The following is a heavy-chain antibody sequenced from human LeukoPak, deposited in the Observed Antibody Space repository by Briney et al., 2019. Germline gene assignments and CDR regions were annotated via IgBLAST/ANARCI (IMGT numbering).Heavy chain of an antibody. CDR3: ATWRSGWYFEDY. Sequence: SETLSLTCTVSGGSISSSSYCWGWIRQPPGKGLEWIGSIYYSGSTYYNPSLKSRVTISVDTSKNQFSLKLSSVTAADTAVYYCATWRSGWYFEDYWGQGTLVTVSS. D-gene: IGHD6-19*01. CDR2: IYYSGST. V-gene: IGHV4-39*01. J-gene: IGHJ4*02. CDR1: GGSISSSSYC.